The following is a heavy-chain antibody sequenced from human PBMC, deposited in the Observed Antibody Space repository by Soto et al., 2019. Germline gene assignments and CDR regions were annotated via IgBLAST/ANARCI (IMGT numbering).Heavy chain of an antibody. CDR2: IYYSGST. CDR1: GGSISSGGYY. Sequence: SETLSLTCTVSGGSISSGGYYWSWIRQHPGKGLEWIGYIYYSGSTYYNPSLKSRVTISVDTSKNQFSLKLSSVTAADTAVYYCARGTTYYYDSSGYPFDYWGQGTLVTVSS. D-gene: IGHD3-22*01. J-gene: IGHJ4*02. V-gene: IGHV4-31*03. CDR3: ARGTTYYYDSSGYPFDY.